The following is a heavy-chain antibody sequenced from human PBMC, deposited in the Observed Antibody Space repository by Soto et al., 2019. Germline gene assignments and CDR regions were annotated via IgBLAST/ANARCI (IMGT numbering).Heavy chain of an antibody. Sequence: GGSLRLSCAASGFTFSSYAMSWVRQAPGRGLEWVSAISGSGGSTDYADSVKGRFTISRDNSKNTLYLQMNSLRAEDTAVYYCAKLGVGVVITDYWGQGTLVTVSS. CDR1: GFTFSSYA. D-gene: IGHD3-3*01. CDR2: ISGSGGST. V-gene: IGHV3-23*01. CDR3: AKLGVGVVITDY. J-gene: IGHJ4*02.